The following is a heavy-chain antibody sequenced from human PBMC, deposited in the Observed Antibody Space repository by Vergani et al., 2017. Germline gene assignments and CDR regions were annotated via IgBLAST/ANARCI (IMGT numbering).Heavy chain of an antibody. D-gene: IGHD1-7*01. V-gene: IGHV3-23*01. CDR3: ARDGSGTRDYYGMDV. Sequence: EVQLLESGGGLVQPGGSLRLSCAASGFTFSSYAMSWVRQAPGKGLEWVSAISGSGGSTYYADSVKGRFTISRDNSKNTLYLQMNSLRAEDTAVYYCARDGSGTRDYYGMDVWGQGTTVTVSS. J-gene: IGHJ6*02. CDR2: ISGSGGST. CDR1: GFTFSSYA.